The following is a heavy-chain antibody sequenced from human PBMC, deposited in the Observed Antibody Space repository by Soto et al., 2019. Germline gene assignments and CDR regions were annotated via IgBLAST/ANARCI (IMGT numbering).Heavy chain of an antibody. J-gene: IGHJ4*02. CDR1: GFTFSSYW. Sequence: PGGSLRLCCAASGFTFSSYWKHWVRQAPGKGLVWVSRINSDGSSTSYADSVKGRFTISREDAKNTLYLQMNSLRAEDTAVYYCTKAPRLMGCSSWFHFDYRGQGTLVTVSS. V-gene: IGHV3-74*01. CDR3: TKAPRLMGCSSWFHFDY. D-gene: IGHD6-13*01. CDR2: INSDGSST.